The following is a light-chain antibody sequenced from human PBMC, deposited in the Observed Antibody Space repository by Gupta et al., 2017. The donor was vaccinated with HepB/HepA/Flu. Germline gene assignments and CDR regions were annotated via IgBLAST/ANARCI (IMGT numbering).Light chain of an antibody. CDR2: KDS. V-gene: IGLV3-25*03. Sequence: SDELTQPFSVSVSPGQTARITCSGDALPKQYAYWYQQKPGQAPVLVIYKDSERPSGIPDRFSGSSSGTTVTLDISGVQAEDEADYYCQSVDSSGTYVLFGGGTKLTVL. CDR3: QSVDSSGTYVL. CDR1: ALPKQY. J-gene: IGLJ2*01.